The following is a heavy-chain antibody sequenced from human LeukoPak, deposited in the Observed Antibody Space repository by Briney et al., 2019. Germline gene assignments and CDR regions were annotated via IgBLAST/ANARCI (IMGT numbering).Heavy chain of an antibody. J-gene: IGHJ6*03. D-gene: IGHD2-8*01. Sequence: PGGSLRLSCAASGFTFSSYAINWVRPAPGRGLEWVSGFSGSGGTTYYADSVKGRFTISRDNSKNTLYLQMNSLRAEDTAVYYCANGNRCTSPNCLGYYYFYMDVWGKGTMVTVSS. CDR2: FSGSGGTT. V-gene: IGHV3-23*01. CDR1: GFTFSSYA. CDR3: ANGNRCTSPNCLGYYYFYMDV.